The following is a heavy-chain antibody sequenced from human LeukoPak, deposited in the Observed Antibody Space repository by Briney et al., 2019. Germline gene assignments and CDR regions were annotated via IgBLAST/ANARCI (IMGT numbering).Heavy chain of an antibody. CDR2: ISSSGSTI. V-gene: IGHV3-11*04. CDR3: ARERYYDFWSGYYAFDY. Sequence: GGSLRLSCAASGFTFSDYYMSWIRQAPGKGLEWVSYISSSGSTIYYADSVKGRFTISRDNAKNSLYPQMNSLRAEDTAVYYCARERYYDFWSGYYAFDYWGQGTLVTVSS. J-gene: IGHJ4*02. CDR1: GFTFSDYY. D-gene: IGHD3-3*01.